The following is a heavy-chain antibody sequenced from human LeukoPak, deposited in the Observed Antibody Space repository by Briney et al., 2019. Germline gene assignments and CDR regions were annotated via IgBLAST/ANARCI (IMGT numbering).Heavy chain of an antibody. J-gene: IGHJ4*02. D-gene: IGHD3-10*01. CDR3: ARCGSGSYWSLDY. CDR1: GYDFISYC. V-gene: IGHV5-51*01. CDR2: IYPGDSHT. Sequence: GESLKISCKGSGYDFISYCIGWVRQMPGKGLEWMGIIYPGDSHTRYSPSFQGQVTISVDKSISTAYLQWSSLKASDTAMYYCARCGSGSYWSLDYWGQGTLVTVSS.